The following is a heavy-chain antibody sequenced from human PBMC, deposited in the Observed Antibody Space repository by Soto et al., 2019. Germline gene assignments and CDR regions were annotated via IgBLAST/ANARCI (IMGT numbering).Heavy chain of an antibody. V-gene: IGHV3-53*04. CDR2: IYSGGST. Sequence: GGSLRLSCAASGFTVSSNYMSWVRQAPGKGLEWVSVIYSGGSTYYADSVKGRFTISRHNSKNTLYLQMNSLRAEDTAVYYCATSGGTVTPAYYYYYYMDVWGKGTTVTVSS. CDR1: GFTVSSNY. CDR3: ATSGGTVTPAYYYYYYMDV. D-gene: IGHD2-15*01. J-gene: IGHJ6*03.